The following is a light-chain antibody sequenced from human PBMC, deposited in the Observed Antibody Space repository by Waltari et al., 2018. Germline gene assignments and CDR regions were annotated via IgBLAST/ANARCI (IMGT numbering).Light chain of an antibody. CDR1: RLGDNY. CDR2: QLN. Sequence: SYELTQPPSVSVSPGQTASTTCSGDRLGDNYVCWYQQKPGQSPVLVIYQLNKRPSGIPERFSGSNSGNTATLTISGTQAMDEADYYCQAWDSSTAHVVFGGGTKLTVL. J-gene: IGLJ2*01. V-gene: IGLV3-1*01. CDR3: QAWDSSTAHVV.